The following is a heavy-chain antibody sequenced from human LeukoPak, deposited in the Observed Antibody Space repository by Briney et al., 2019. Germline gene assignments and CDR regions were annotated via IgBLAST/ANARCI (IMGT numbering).Heavy chain of an antibody. CDR3: AKVPYGSGSYRYYYYYMDV. V-gene: IGHV3-7*01. D-gene: IGHD3-10*01. Sequence: GGSLRLSCAASGFTFSSYWMSWVRQAPGEGLEWVANIKQDGSEQYYVDSVKGRFTISRDNSKNTLYLQMNSLRAEDTAVYYCAKVPYGSGSYRYYYYYMDVWGKGTTVTVSS. CDR1: GFTFSSYW. CDR2: IKQDGSEQ. J-gene: IGHJ6*03.